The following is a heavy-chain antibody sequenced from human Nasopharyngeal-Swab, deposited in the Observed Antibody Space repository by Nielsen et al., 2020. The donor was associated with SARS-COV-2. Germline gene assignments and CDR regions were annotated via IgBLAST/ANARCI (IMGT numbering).Heavy chain of an antibody. CDR3: ASQGGGDYYDSRRYYNYVMDV. Sequence: SVKVSCKASGGTFSSYAISWVRQAPGQGFEWMGRIIPIFGIANYAQKLQGRVTITADKSTSTAYMELSSLRSEDTAVYYCASQGGGDYYDSRRYYNYVMDVWGQGTTVTVSS. CDR2: IIPIFGIA. D-gene: IGHD3-22*01. CDR1: GGTFSSYA. J-gene: IGHJ6*02. V-gene: IGHV1-69*04.